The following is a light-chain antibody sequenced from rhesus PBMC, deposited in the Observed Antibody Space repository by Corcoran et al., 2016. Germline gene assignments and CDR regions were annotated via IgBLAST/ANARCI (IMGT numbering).Light chain of an antibody. Sequence: EIVMTQSPATLSLSPGETATLSCRASASVGSYLAWYQQKPGQAPKVLVHSTSFRATGTPDRFIGSGYRKEFTLTISSLEPEDVGVYYCQQYNDLLWTFGHVTKVEIK. CDR2: STS. CDR1: ASVGSY. V-gene: IGKV3-40*03. J-gene: IGKJ1*01. CDR3: QQYNDLLWT.